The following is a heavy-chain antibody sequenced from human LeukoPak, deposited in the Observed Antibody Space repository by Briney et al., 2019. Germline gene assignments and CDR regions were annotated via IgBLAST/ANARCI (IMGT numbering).Heavy chain of an antibody. Sequence: SETLSLTCAVYGGSFSGYYWSWIRQPPGKGLEWIGEINRSGSTNYNPSLKSRVTISVDTSKNQFSLKLSSVTAADTAVYYCARVYYDFTWGQGTLVTVSS. CDR2: INRSGST. J-gene: IGHJ5*02. CDR1: GGSFSGYY. D-gene: IGHD3-3*01. CDR3: ARVYYDFT. V-gene: IGHV4-34*01.